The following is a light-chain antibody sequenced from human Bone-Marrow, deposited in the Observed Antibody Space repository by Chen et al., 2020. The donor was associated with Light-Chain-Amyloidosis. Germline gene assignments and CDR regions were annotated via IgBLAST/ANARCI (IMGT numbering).Light chain of an antibody. CDR1: QSISSW. Sequence: DIQMNPSPSTLSASVGDRVTITCRASQSISSWLAWYQQKPVKAPKLLIYDVSSLESGVPSRFSGSGSGTEFTLTISSLQPDDFATYYCQQYNSYSTFGQGTKVEIK. CDR3: QQYNSYST. V-gene: IGKV1-5*01. J-gene: IGKJ1*01. CDR2: DVS.